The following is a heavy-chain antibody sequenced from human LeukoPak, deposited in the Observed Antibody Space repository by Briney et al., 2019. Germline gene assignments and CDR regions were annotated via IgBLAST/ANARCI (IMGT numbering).Heavy chain of an antibody. Sequence: GASVKVSCKASGGTFSSYAISWVRQAPGQGLEWMGGIIPIFGTANYAQKFQGRVTITADESTSTAYMELSSLRSEDTAVYYCARDFSSSWYDGGKYFQHRGQGTLVTVSS. J-gene: IGHJ1*01. CDR1: GGTFSSYA. D-gene: IGHD6-13*01. V-gene: IGHV1-69*13. CDR2: IIPIFGTA. CDR3: ARDFSSSWYDGGKYFQH.